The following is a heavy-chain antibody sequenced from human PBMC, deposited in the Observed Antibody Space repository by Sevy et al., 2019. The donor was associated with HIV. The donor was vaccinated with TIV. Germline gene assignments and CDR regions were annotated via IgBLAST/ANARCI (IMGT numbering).Heavy chain of an antibody. J-gene: IGHJ6*02. D-gene: IGHD3-16*01. V-gene: IGHV3-11*01. CDR3: ARDHEKDGELGDYYYYAMDV. CDR1: GFSISDYY. Sequence: GGSLRLSCAASGFSISDYYMSWIRQAPGKGLQWISYISSSGDTIYYADSVKGRFTISRDNAKNSLYLQLNSLRAEDTAVYYCARDHEKDGELGDYYYYAMDVWARGTTVTVSS. CDR2: ISSSGDTI.